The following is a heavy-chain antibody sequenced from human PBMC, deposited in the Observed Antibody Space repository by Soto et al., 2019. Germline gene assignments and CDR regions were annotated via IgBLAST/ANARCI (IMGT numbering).Heavy chain of an antibody. J-gene: IGHJ6*02. CDR1: GFTFTTYP. Sequence: PGGSLRLSCAASGFTFTTYPLSWVRQAPRKGLEWVSGISGTGISTYYADSVKGRFTISRDNSKNMVFLQMNSLRAEDTAIYYCAKPPVITASYYYSGMDFWGQGTTVTVSS. V-gene: IGHV3-23*01. CDR3: AKPPVITASYYYSGMDF. CDR2: ISGTGIST.